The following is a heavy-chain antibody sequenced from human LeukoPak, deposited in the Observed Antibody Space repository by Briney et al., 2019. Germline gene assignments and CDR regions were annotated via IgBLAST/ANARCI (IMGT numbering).Heavy chain of an antibody. V-gene: IGHV4-59*01. CDR1: GGSISIYY. J-gene: IGHJ4*02. Sequence: SETLSLTCTVSGGSISIYYWSWIRQPPGKGREWIVYIYYSGSTNYNPSLKSRVTISVDTSKNQFSLKLSSVTAADTAVYYRARGITAAGVDYWGQGTLVTVSS. CDR3: ARGITAAGVDY. D-gene: IGHD6-13*01. CDR2: IYYSGST.